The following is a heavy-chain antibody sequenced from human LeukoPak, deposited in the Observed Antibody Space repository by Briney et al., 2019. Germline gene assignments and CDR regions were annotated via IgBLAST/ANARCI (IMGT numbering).Heavy chain of an antibody. CDR2: MNPNSGNT. D-gene: IGHD3-3*01. CDR1: GYTFTSYD. V-gene: IGHV1-8*01. Sequence: ASVKVSCKASGYTFTSYDINWVRQATGQGLEWMGWMNPNSGNTGYAQKFQGGVTMTRNTSISTAYMELSSLRSEDTAVYYCARVPPDDYDFWSGYQYYYYYYGMDVWGQGTTVTVSS. J-gene: IGHJ6*02. CDR3: ARVPPDDYDFWSGYQYYYYYYGMDV.